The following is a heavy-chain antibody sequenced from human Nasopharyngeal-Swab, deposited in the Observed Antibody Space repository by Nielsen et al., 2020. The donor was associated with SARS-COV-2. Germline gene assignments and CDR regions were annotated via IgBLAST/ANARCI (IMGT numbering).Heavy chain of an antibody. CDR2: IIPIFGTA. Sequence: SVKVSCKASGGTFSSYAISWVRQAPGQGLEWMGGIIPIFGTANYAQKFQGRVTITAGESTSTAYMELSSLRSEDTAVYYCARGLSGTDVRFDPWGQGTLVTVSS. CDR1: GGTFSSYA. CDR3: ARGLSGTDVRFDP. J-gene: IGHJ5*02. V-gene: IGHV1-69*13. D-gene: IGHD6-13*01.